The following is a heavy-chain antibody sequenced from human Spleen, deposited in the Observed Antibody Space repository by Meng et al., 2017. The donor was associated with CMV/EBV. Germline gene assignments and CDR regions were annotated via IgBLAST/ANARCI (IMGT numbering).Heavy chain of an antibody. Sequence: QVQLQQWGAGLLKPSETLSLTCAVYGGSFSGYYWSWIRQPPGKGLEWIGEINHSGSTNYNPSLKSRVTISVDTSKNQFSLKLSSVTAADTAVYYCARSRWSAGNAFLFDYWGQGTLVTVSS. V-gene: IGHV4-34*01. J-gene: IGHJ4*02. CDR2: INHSGST. CDR1: GGSFSGYY. CDR3: ARSRWSAGNAFLFDY. D-gene: IGHD1-1*01.